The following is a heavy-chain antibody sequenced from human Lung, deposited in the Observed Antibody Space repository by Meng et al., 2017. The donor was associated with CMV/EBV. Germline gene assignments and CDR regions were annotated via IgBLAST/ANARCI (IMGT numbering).Heavy chain of an antibody. CDR2: ISAYNDNT. V-gene: IGHV1-18*01. Sequence: VQLAQSGAEVKKPGASVKVSCKASGYTFTSYGISWVRQAPGQGLEWMGWISAYNDNTNYAQKLQGRVTMTTDTSTSTAYMELRSLRSDDTAVYYCARDLPGGTKGTWLDLWGQGTLVTVSS. D-gene: IGHD1-14*01. CDR3: ARDLPGGTKGTWLDL. CDR1: GYTFTSYG. J-gene: IGHJ5*02.